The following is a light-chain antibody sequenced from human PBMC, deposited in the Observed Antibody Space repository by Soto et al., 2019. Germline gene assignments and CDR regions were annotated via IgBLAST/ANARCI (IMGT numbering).Light chain of an antibody. CDR3: QQYGSSPHT. J-gene: IGKJ2*01. CDR1: QSVTSDY. V-gene: IGKV3-20*01. Sequence: EIVLTQSPGTLSLSPVERATLSCRASQSVTSDYLAWYQQKPGQAPRLLIYNASTRAPGIPDRFSGSGSGTDFSLTISRLEPEDFAVYYCQQYGSSPHTFGQGARVE. CDR2: NAS.